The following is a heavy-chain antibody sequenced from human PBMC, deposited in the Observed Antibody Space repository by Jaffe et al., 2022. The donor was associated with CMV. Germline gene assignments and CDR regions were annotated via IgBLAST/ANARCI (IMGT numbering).Heavy chain of an antibody. D-gene: IGHD6-6*01. V-gene: IGHV3-21*01. J-gene: IGHJ6*02. CDR3: ARDSIAALFDYYYYGMDV. Sequence: EVQLVESGGGLVKPGGSLRLSCAASGFTFSSYSMNWVRQAPGKGLEWVSSISSSSSYIYYADSVKGRFTISRDNAKNSLYLQMNSLRAEDTAVYYCARDSIAALFDYYYYGMDVWGQGTTVTVSS. CDR1: GFTFSSYS. CDR2: ISSSSSYI.